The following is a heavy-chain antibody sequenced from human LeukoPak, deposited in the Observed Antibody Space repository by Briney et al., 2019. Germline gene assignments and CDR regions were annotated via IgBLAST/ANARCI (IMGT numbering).Heavy chain of an antibody. J-gene: IGHJ4*02. Sequence: GGSLRLSCAASGFTFSSYAMSWVRQAPGKGLEWVSAISGSGGSTYYADSVKGRFTISRDNSKNTLYLQMNSLRAEDTAVYYCAKAGRIDSGSYSAFPHTDYWGQGTLVTVSS. V-gene: IGHV3-23*01. CDR2: ISGSGGST. D-gene: IGHD1-26*01. CDR3: AKAGRIDSGSYSAFPHTDY. CDR1: GFTFSSYA.